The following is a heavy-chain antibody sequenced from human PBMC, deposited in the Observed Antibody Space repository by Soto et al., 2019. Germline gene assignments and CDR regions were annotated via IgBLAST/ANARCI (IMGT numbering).Heavy chain of an antibody. CDR1: GGSFSGYY. D-gene: IGHD6-6*01. CDR2: INHSGST. CDR3: ARGAYVRIGYSSSYSLYYYYGMDV. Sequence: PSETLSLTCAVYGGSFSGYYWSWIRQPPGKGLEWIGEINHSGSTNYNPSLKSRVTISVDTSKNQFSLKLSSVTAADTAVYYCARGAYVRIGYSSSYSLYYYYGMDVWGQGTTVTV. J-gene: IGHJ6*02. V-gene: IGHV4-34*01.